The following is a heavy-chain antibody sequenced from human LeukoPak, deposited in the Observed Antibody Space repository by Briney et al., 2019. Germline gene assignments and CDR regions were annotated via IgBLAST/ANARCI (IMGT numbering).Heavy chain of an antibody. V-gene: IGHV4-59*01. Sequence: SETLSLTCTVSGGSISSYYWSWFRQPPGKGLEWIGYIYYSGSTNYNPSLKSRVTISVDTSKNQFSLKLSSVTAADTAVYYCAREAGGDPGVWFDPWGQGTLVTVSS. J-gene: IGHJ5*02. D-gene: IGHD2-21*02. CDR3: AREAGGDPGVWFDP. CDR2: IYYSGST. CDR1: GGSISSYY.